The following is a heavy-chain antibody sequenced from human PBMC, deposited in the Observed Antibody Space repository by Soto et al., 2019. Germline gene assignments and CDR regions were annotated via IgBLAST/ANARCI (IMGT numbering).Heavy chain of an antibody. J-gene: IGHJ4*02. V-gene: IGHV4-38-2*01. Sequence: SETLSLTCAVSGYSISSGYYWGWIRQPPGKGLEWVGSFYYGGSTYYNPSLKSRVTTSVDTSKNLFSLKLSSVTAADTAMYYCASRRSTIWPIEFWGQGALVTVSS. CDR2: FYYGGST. CDR3: ASRRSTIWPIEF. CDR1: GYSISSGYY.